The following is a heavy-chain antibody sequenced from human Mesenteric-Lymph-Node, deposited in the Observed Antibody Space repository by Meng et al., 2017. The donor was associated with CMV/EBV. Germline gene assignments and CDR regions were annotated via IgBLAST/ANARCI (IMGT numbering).Heavy chain of an antibody. V-gene: IGHV3-48*04. CDR3: ARDPGYYDSSGYYEGYFDY. CDR1: ELAFRSYG. J-gene: IGHJ4*02. D-gene: IGHD3-22*01. CDR2: ISGSSTTI. Sequence: GGSLRLSCAASELAFRSYGMYWVRQTPGKGLEWVSYISGSSTTIYYADSVKGRFTISRDNAKNSLYLQMNSRRAEDTAVYYCARDPGYYDSSGYYEGYFDYWGQGTLVTVSS.